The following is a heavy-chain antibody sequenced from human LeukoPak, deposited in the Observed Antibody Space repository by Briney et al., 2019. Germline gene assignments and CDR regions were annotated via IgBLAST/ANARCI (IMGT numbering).Heavy chain of an antibody. CDR3: ARDLSGSTPYCYMDV. V-gene: IGHV3-21*01. J-gene: IGHJ6*03. CDR1: GFTFSSYS. D-gene: IGHD1-26*01. CDR2: ISSSSSNI. Sequence: GGSLRLSCAASGFTFSSYSMNWVRQAPGKGLEWVSSISSSSSNIYYADSVKGRFTISRDNAKNTLYLQMNSLRAEDTAVYYCARDLSGSTPYCYMDVWGKGTTVTVSS.